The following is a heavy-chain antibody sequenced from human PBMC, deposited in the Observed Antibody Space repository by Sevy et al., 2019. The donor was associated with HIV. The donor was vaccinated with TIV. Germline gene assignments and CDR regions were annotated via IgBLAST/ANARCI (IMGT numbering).Heavy chain of an antibody. Sequence: TSVKVSCKASGYTFTSYGISWVRQAPGQGLEWMGWISGYNGNTNYAQKFQGRVTMTTDTSTSTAYMDLRSLRSDDTAVYYCARGGSGFYFDYWGQGTLVTVSS. CDR1: GYTFTSYG. D-gene: IGHD6-19*01. CDR2: ISGYNGNT. CDR3: ARGGSGFYFDY. V-gene: IGHV1-18*04. J-gene: IGHJ4*02.